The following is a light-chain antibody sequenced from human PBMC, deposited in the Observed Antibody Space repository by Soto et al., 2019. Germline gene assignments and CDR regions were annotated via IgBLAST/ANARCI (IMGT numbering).Light chain of an antibody. CDR1: QSVRNGY. Sequence: EIVLTQSPGTLSLSPGERATLSCRASQSVRNGYLAWYQQKVGQAPRLLIYDASSRATGIPDRFSGSGSGTDFTLTISRLEPEDFAVYYCQQYNNWPITFGQGTRLE. J-gene: IGKJ5*01. CDR3: QQYNNWPIT. CDR2: DAS. V-gene: IGKV3-20*01.